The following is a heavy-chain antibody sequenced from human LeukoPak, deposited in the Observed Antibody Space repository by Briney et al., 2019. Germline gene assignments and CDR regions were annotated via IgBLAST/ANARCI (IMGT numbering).Heavy chain of an antibody. D-gene: IGHD6-19*01. J-gene: IGHJ4*02. CDR1: GFSFSSYA. CDR2: ISATGSST. Sequence: GSLRLSCAASGFSFSSYAMSWVHQAPGKGLEWVSTISATGSSTYYADSVKGRFTISRDNSKNTLSLQMNSLRAEDTAVYYCAKGRSGWYSDFDYWGQGTLVTVSS. CDR3: AKGRSGWYSDFDY. V-gene: IGHV3-23*01.